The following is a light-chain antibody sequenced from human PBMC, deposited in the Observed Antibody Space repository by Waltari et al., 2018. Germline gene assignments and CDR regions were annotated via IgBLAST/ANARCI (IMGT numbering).Light chain of an antibody. CDR2: GAS. CDR1: QSVSRA. V-gene: IGKV3-20*01. CDR3: QHYVRLPAT. Sequence: EIVLTQSPGSLSSSPGERVTLSCRASQSVSRALAWYQQKPGQAPRPLIFGASNRATGIPDRISGSGSDTDFSLTISRLEPEDFAVYYCQHYVRLPATFGRGTKVEIK. J-gene: IGKJ1*01.